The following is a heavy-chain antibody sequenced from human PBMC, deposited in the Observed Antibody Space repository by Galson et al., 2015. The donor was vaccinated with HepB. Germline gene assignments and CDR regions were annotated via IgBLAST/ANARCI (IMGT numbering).Heavy chain of an antibody. Sequence: SLRLSCAASGFTFSSYSMNWVRQAPGKGLEWVSYISSSSSTIYYADSVKGRFTISRDNAKNSLYLQMNSLRAEDTAVYYCVVVPAAIPDAFDIWGQGTMVTASS. CDR2: ISSSSSTI. CDR3: VVVPAAIPDAFDI. D-gene: IGHD2-2*01. V-gene: IGHV3-48*01. CDR1: GFTFSSYS. J-gene: IGHJ3*02.